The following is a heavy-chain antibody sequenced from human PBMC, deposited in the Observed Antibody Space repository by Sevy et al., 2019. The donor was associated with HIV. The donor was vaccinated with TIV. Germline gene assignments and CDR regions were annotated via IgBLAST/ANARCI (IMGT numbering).Heavy chain of an antibody. D-gene: IGHD3-3*01. J-gene: IGHJ6*02. V-gene: IGHV3-30-3*01. CDR3: ARDLYYDFWSGYHYYGMDV. Sequence: GGSLRLSCAASGFTFSSYAMHWVRQAPGKGLEWVAVISYDGSNKYYADSVKGRFTNSRDNSKNTLYLQMNSLRAEDTAVYYCARDLYYDFWSGYHYYGMDVWGQGTTVPVSS. CDR2: ISYDGSNK. CDR1: GFTFSSYA.